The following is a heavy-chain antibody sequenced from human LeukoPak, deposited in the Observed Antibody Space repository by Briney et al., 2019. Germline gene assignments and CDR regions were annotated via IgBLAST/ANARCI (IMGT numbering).Heavy chain of an antibody. CDR1: GYTLTELS. Sequence: ASVKVSCKVSGYTLTELSMHWVRQAPGKGLEWMGGFDPEDGETIYAQKFQGRVTITEDTSTDAAYMELSSLRSEDTAVYYCATGRFLEWLPFDYWGQGTLVTVSS. CDR2: FDPEDGET. J-gene: IGHJ4*02. CDR3: ATGRFLEWLPFDY. V-gene: IGHV1-24*01. D-gene: IGHD3-3*01.